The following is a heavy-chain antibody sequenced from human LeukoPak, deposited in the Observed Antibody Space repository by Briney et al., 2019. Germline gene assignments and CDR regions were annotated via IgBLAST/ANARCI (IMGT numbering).Heavy chain of an antibody. V-gene: IGHV1-46*03. CDR3: ARDQHYATDY. D-gene: IGHD2-2*01. Sequence: ASVKVSCKASGYMFSSYNMQWVRQAPGQGLEWMGMVSSSGVNTKYAQKFRGRITMTSDTSTSTVYMELSSLMSDDTAVYYCARDQHYATDYWGQGTLVTVCS. CDR2: VSSSGVNT. CDR1: GYMFSSYN. J-gene: IGHJ4*02.